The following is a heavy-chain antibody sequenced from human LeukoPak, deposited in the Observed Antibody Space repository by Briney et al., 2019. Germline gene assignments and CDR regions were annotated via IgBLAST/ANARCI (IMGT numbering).Heavy chain of an antibody. CDR1: GGSISSYY. V-gene: IGHV4-59*01. D-gene: IGHD5-24*01. J-gene: IGHJ2*01. CDR2: INYSGST. CDR3: PREGGYKYRDWYFDL. Sequence: PSETLSLTCTVSGGSISSYYWSWVRQPPGKGLEGIGYINYSGSTNYNPSLKSRVTISVDTSKNQFSLKLSSVTAADTAVYYCPREGGYKYRDWYFDLWGRGTLVTVSS.